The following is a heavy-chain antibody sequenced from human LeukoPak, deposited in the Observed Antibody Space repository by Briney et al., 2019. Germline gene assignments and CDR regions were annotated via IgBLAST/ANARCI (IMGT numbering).Heavy chain of an antibody. J-gene: IGHJ4*02. CDR1: GFIFSSFA. CDR2: ISGSGGNT. D-gene: IGHD6-13*01. CDR3: ARGPATRAAASDY. Sequence: QTGGSLRLSCAASGFIFSSFAMSWVRQAPGKGLEWVSVISGSGGNTYYADSVKGRFTISRDNSKNTLYLQMNSLRAEDTAVYYCARGPATRAAASDYWGQGTLVTVSS. V-gene: IGHV3-23*01.